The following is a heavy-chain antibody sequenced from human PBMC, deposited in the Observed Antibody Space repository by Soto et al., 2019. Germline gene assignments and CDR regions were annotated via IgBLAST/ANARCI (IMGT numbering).Heavy chain of an antibody. J-gene: IGHJ4*02. Sequence: GSLRLSCAASGFTFSLYRMIWVRQAPGKGLEWVASITSSSSYIYYEDSRKGRFTISRDNAKKSLFLQLDSLRAEDTAVYFCVGARSTDSRPDYWGQGTLITF. CDR3: VGARSTDSRPDY. CDR2: ITSSSSYI. D-gene: IGHD3-22*01. V-gene: IGHV3-21*01. CDR1: GFTFSLYR.